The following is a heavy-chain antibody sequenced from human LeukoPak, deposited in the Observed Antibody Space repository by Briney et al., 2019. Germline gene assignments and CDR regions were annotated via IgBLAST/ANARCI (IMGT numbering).Heavy chain of an antibody. CDR1: GFTFRSYA. V-gene: IGHV3-53*01. D-gene: IGHD1-26*01. J-gene: IGHJ3*02. CDR3: ARDQGRSGSYFPDAFDI. CDR2: IYSGGST. Sequence: GGSLRLSCAASGFTFRSYAMSWVRQAPGKGLEWVSVIYSGGSTYYADSVKGRFTISRDNSKNTLYLQMNSLRAEDTAVYYCARDQGRSGSYFPDAFDIWGQGTMVTVSS.